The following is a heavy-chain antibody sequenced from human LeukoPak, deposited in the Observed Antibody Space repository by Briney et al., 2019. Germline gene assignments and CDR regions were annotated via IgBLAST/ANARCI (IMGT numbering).Heavy chain of an antibody. Sequence: SETLSLTCNVSGGSMNEYFWSWIRQSAGKGLEWIGRIFANGNTDFNLSLKSRVTMSIDTSKNQFSLKLRSVTAADTAVYYCARGRSPRTVIELFDYWGQGTLVTVSS. CDR1: GGSMNEYF. CDR2: IFANGNT. V-gene: IGHV4-4*07. J-gene: IGHJ4*02. CDR3: ARGRSPRTVIELFDY. D-gene: IGHD4-17*01.